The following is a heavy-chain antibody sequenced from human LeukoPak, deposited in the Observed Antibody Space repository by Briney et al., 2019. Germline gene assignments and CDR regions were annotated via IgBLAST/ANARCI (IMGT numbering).Heavy chain of an antibody. Sequence: PGGSLRLSCAASGFTFSSYAMSWVRQAPGKGLEWVSAISGSGGSTYYADSVKGRFTISRDNSKNTLYLQMNSLSAEDTAVYYCAKDLRRRWLHHRDFDYWGQGTLVTVSS. CDR1: GFTFSSYA. V-gene: IGHV3-23*01. CDR2: ISGSGGST. D-gene: IGHD5-24*01. J-gene: IGHJ4*02. CDR3: AKDLRRRWLHHRDFDY.